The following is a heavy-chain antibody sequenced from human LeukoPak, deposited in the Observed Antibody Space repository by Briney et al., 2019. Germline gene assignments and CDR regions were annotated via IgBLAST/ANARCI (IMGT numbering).Heavy chain of an antibody. CDR1: GGSISSYY. Sequence: SETLSLTCTVSGGSISSYYWSWIRQPPGKGLEWIGYIYYSGSTYYNPSLKSRVTISVDTSKNQFSLKLSSVTAADTAVYYCARSGGTNPLFYYYYYYMDVWGKGTTVTVSS. CDR2: IYYSGST. D-gene: IGHD2-15*01. J-gene: IGHJ6*03. CDR3: ARSGGTNPLFYYYYYYMDV. V-gene: IGHV4-59*12.